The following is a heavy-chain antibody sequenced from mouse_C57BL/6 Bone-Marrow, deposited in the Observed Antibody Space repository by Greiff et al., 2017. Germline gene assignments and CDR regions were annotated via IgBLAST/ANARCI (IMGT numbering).Heavy chain of an antibody. D-gene: IGHD1-1*01. CDR3: ARRSYYYGSIFAY. Sequence: VQLQQSGAELARPGASVKLSCKASGYTFTSYGISWVKQRTGQGLEWIGEIYPTSGNTYYNEKFKGKATLTADKSSSTAYMELRSRTSEDSAVDVGARRSYYYGSIFAYWGQGTLVTVSA. J-gene: IGHJ3*01. CDR1: GYTFTSYG. CDR2: IYPTSGNT. V-gene: IGHV1-81*01.